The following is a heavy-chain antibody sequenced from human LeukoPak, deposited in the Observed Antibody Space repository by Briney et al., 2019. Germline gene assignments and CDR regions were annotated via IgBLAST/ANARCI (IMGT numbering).Heavy chain of an antibody. CDR2: IYHGGNT. CDR3: ASHMAVTGTRGFDY. J-gene: IGHJ4*02. V-gene: IGHV4-4*02. CDR1: GGSITSYNW. D-gene: IGHD6-19*01. Sequence: SETLSLTCAVSGGSITSYNWWSWVRQPPGEGLEWIGEIYHGGNTNYNTSLESRVTMSVDKSKNQFSLKVYSVTAADTAVYYCASHMAVTGTRGFDYWGQGTLVTVSS.